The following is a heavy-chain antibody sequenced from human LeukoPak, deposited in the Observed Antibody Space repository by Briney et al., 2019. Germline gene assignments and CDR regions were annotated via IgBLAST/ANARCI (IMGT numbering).Heavy chain of an antibody. CDR1: GFTFSDYW. CDR3: ARGKGNWHFDY. D-gene: IGHD1-1*01. V-gene: IGHV3-30-3*01. J-gene: IGHJ4*02. CDR2: VSDDAINK. Sequence: GGSLRLSCAASGFTFSDYWMHCVRQAPGKGLEWVVVVSDDAINKYYAGSVKGRFTISRDDSENTLFLQMNSLRAEDTALYYCARGKGNWHFDYWGQGTLVTVSS.